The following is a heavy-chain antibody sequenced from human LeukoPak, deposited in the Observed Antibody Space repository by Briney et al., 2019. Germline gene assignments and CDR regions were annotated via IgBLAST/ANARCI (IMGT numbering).Heavy chain of an antibody. V-gene: IGHV3-11*04. D-gene: IGHD3-10*01. CDR2: ISGSGSDI. CDR3: VRTSGRDGGY. Sequence: KPGGSLRLSCAVSGFTFSDQYMSWIRQAPGKGLEWLSYISGSGSDINYADSVRGRFTISGDNAKSSLYLQMNSLTAEDTAVYYCVRTSGRDGGYWGQGFLVTVSS. CDR1: GFTFSDQY. J-gene: IGHJ4*02.